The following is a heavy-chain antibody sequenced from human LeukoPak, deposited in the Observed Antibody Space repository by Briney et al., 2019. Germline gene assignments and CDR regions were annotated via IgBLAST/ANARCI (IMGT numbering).Heavy chain of an antibody. D-gene: IGHD3-16*01. V-gene: IGHV4-39*02. CDR3: ASHVIMFGALGAFDI. J-gene: IGHJ3*02. Sequence: SETLSLTCTVSGGSISSSSYYWGWIRQPPGKGLEWIGSIYYSGNTYYNPSLKSRVTISVDTSKNHFSLRLSSVTAADTAVYYCASHVIMFGALGAFDIWGQGTMVTLSS. CDR1: GGSISSSSYY. CDR2: IYYSGNT.